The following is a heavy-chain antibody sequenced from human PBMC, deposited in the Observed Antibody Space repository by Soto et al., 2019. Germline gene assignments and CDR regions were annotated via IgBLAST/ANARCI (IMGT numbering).Heavy chain of an antibody. D-gene: IGHD6-19*01. V-gene: IGHV1-18*01. CDR2: INPYNGST. Sequence: GASVKVSCKASGYTFTSYGISWVRQAPGQGLEWMGLINPYNGSTSYAQKLQGRVTMTRDTSTSTVYMELSSLRSEDTAVYYCARGSVAGHFDYWGQGTLVTVSS. J-gene: IGHJ4*02. CDR3: ARGSVAGHFDY. CDR1: GYTFTSYG.